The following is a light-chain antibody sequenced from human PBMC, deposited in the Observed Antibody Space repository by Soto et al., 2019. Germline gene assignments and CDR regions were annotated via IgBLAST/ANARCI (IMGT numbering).Light chain of an antibody. V-gene: IGKV3-15*01. CDR1: QSVSID. J-gene: IGKJ1*01. CDR3: QQYGSSGT. Sequence: IVMTHSPATVPVSPGHRFTLSCRASQSVSIDLAWYQQKPGQAPRLLIYGASTRATDIPARFSGSGSGTDFTLTISRLEPEDFAVYYCQQYGSSGTFGQGTKVDI. CDR2: GAS.